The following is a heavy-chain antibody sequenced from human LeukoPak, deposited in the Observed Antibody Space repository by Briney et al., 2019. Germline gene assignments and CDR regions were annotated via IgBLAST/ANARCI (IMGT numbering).Heavy chain of an antibody. D-gene: IGHD3-9*01. CDR3: ARSRGYDILTGYYRPFDY. CDR1: GFTVSSNY. V-gene: IGHV3-66*02. Sequence: GGSLRLSCAASGFTVSSNYMSWVRQAPGKGLEWVSVIYSGGSTYYADSVKGRFTISRDNSKNTLYLQMNSLRAEDTAVYYCARSRGYDILTGYYRPFDYWGQGTLVTVSS. J-gene: IGHJ4*02. CDR2: IYSGGST.